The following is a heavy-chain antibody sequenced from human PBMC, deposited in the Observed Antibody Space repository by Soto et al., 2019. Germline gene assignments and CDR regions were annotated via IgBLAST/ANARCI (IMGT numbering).Heavy chain of an antibody. J-gene: IGHJ6*02. CDR2: IWYDGSNK. D-gene: IGHD1-1*01. Sequence: GGSLRLSCAASGFTFSSYGMHWVRQAPGKGLEWVAVIWYDGSNKYYADSVKGRFTISRDNSKNTLYLQMNSLRAEDTAVYYCARAWGWNPLPYGMDVWGQGTTVTVSS. CDR1: GFTFSSYG. CDR3: ARAWGWNPLPYGMDV. V-gene: IGHV3-33*01.